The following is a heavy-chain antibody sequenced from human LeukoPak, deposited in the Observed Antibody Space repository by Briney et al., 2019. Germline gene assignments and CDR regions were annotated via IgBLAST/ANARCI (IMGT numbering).Heavy chain of an antibody. Sequence: ASVKVSCKASGYTFTGYYMHWVRQAPGQGLEWMGWINPNSGGTNYAQKFQGRVTMTRDTSISTAYMELSRLRSDDTAVYYCARTAWYYDSSLAFDIWGQGTMVTVSS. CDR3: ARTAWYYDSSLAFDI. CDR1: GYTFTGYY. CDR2: INPNSGGT. D-gene: IGHD3-22*01. V-gene: IGHV1-2*02. J-gene: IGHJ3*02.